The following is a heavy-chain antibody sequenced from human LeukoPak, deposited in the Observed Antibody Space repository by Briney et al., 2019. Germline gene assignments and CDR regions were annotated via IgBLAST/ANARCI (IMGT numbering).Heavy chain of an antibody. CDR3: VRGPDSFDY. J-gene: IGHJ4*02. CDR1: GFTFSSYA. V-gene: IGHV3-64*01. Sequence: GSLRLSCAASGFTFSSYAMHWVRQAPGKGLEYVSGISSNGGSTYYANSVKGRFTISRDNSKNTLYLQMGSLRAEDMAVYYCVRGPDSFDYWGQGTLVTVSS. CDR2: ISSNGGST.